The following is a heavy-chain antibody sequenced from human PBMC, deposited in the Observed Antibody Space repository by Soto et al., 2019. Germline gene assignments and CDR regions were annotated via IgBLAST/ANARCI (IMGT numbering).Heavy chain of an antibody. Sequence: GGSLRLSCAASGFTFSDYGMHWVRQAPGEGLQWVAVIWFDGSNEHYADSVKGRYTISRDNSKNTLYLQMYSLRAGDTAVYYCARGSLYCSSASCSYGMDVWGQGTTVTVSS. V-gene: IGHV3-33*01. CDR1: GFTFSDYG. CDR2: IWFDGSNE. D-gene: IGHD2-15*01. CDR3: ARGSLYCSSASCSYGMDV. J-gene: IGHJ6*02.